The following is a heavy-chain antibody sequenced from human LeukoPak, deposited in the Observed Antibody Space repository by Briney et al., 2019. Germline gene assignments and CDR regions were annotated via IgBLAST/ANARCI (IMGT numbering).Heavy chain of an antibody. J-gene: IGHJ4*02. D-gene: IGHD4-23*01. CDR1: GFTFSSYA. CDR2: ISYDGSNK. CDR3: ARAGYGGNSVDY. V-gene: IGHV3-30*04. Sequence: GGSLRLSCAASGFTFSSYAMHWVRQAPGKGLEWVAVISYDGSNKYYADSVKGRFTISRDNSKNTLYLQMNSLRAEDTAVYYCARAGYGGNSVDYWGQGTLVTVSS.